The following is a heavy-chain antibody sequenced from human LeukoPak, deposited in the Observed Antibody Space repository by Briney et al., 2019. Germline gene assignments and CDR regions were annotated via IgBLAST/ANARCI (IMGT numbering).Heavy chain of an antibody. CDR2: IYSGGST. J-gene: IGHJ4*02. Sequence: GGSLRLSCAASGFTVSSNYMSWVRQAPGKGLEWVSVIYSGGSTYYADSVKGRFTISRDNSKNTLYLQMNSLRAEDTAVYYCARDLYYGSGSYFDYWGQGTLVTVSS. CDR1: GFTVSSNY. D-gene: IGHD3-10*01. CDR3: ARDLYYGSGSYFDY. V-gene: IGHV3-66*01.